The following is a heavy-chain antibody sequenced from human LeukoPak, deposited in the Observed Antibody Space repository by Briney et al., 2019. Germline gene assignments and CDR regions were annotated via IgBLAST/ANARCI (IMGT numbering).Heavy chain of an antibody. CDR1: GFTFRNYW. J-gene: IGHJ4*02. Sequence: GGSLRLSCEVPGFTFRNYWMTWVRQAPGKGLQWVANINQDGREKYYMESMKGRLTISRDNSENSVFLQMTSLRPEDTAMYFCAKGRDYGDYWGQGTLVAVSS. CDR3: AKGRDYGDY. CDR2: INQDGREK. V-gene: IGHV3-7*01.